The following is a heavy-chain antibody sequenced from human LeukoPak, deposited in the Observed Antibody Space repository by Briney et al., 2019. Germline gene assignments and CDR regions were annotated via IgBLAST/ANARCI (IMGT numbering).Heavy chain of an antibody. Sequence: HGESLKISCQGSGYIFTIYWIAWVRQMPGKGLEWMGIIYPGDSDTRYSPSFQGQVTISADKSISTAYLHWSSLKASDTAMYYCARPAIAAAGSGFDIWGQGTMVIVSS. CDR1: GYIFTIYW. V-gene: IGHV5-51*01. CDR3: ARPAIAAAGSGFDI. CDR2: IYPGDSDT. D-gene: IGHD6-13*01. J-gene: IGHJ3*02.